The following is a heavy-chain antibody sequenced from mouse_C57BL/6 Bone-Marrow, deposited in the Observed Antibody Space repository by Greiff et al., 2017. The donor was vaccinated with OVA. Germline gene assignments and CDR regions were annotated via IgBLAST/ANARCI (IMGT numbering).Heavy chain of an antibody. V-gene: IGHV5-4*01. J-gene: IGHJ2*01. Sequence: EVQGVESGGGLVKPGGSLKLSCAASGFTFSSYAMSWVRQTPEKRLEWVATISDGGSYTYYPDNVKGRFTISRDNAKNNLYLQMSQLKSEDTAMYYCAREGYDYGDYWGQGTTLTVSS. CDR1: GFTFSSYA. D-gene: IGHD2-4*01. CDR2: ISDGGSYT. CDR3: AREGYDYGDY.